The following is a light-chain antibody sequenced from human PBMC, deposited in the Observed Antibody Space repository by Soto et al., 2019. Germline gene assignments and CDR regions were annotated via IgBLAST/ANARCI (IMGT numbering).Light chain of an antibody. CDR1: QGISSY. Sequence: AIRMTQSPSSLSASTGDRVTITCRASQGISSYLAWYQQKPGKAPKIVIYAASTLQGGVPSRFSGSGSGTDFTLTISSLQPEDFATYYCQQGYSTPPYTFGQGTRLEI. J-gene: IGKJ2*01. CDR2: AAS. CDR3: QQGYSTPPYT. V-gene: IGKV1-8*01.